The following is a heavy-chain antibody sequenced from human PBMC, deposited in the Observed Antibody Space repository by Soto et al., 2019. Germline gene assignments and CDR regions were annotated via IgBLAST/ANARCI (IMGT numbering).Heavy chain of an antibody. D-gene: IGHD3-22*01. J-gene: IGHJ6*02. CDR2: INPNSGGT. CDR3: AREDDLTMSYVLHV. V-gene: IGHV1-2*02. CDR1: GYTFTAHC. Sequence: ASVKVSCKTSGYTFTAHCIHWVRQAPRQGLEWMGWINPNSGGTTYTQKFHARVTMTRDTSISTAYMELSGRTSDDTAVYYCAREDDLTMSYVLHVCGQGTTVTVSS.